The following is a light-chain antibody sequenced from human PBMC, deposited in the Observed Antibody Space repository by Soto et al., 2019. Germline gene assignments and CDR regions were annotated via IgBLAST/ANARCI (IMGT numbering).Light chain of an antibody. CDR2: GAS. CDR1: ESVSNN. J-gene: IGKJ5*01. Sequence: EILMMQTRDTLSVSPVPRATVSCIASESVSNNLAWYQQQPGQAPRLLIYGASTRATGIPARFSGSGSATEFTLTISSLQSEDFAVYYCQQYNNWLSITFGQGTKLEIK. V-gene: IGKV3D-15*01. CDR3: QQYNNWLSIT.